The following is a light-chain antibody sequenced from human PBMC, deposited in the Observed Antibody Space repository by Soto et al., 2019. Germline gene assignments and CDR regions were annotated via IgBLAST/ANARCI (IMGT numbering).Light chain of an antibody. Sequence: EIVLTQSPGTLSLSLGERATLSCSASQSVTSSYLAWYQQKPGQAHRLLIYGASTRATGIPDRFSGSGSGTDFTLTVTRLEPEDFAVYYCQQYGTTRITFGQGTRLEIK. CDR1: QSVTSSY. V-gene: IGKV3-20*01. J-gene: IGKJ5*01. CDR3: QQYGTTRIT. CDR2: GAS.